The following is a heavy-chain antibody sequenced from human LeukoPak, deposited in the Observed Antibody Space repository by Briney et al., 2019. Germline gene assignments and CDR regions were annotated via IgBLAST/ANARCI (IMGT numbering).Heavy chain of an antibody. J-gene: IGHJ4*02. CDR3: ARRRGGATGFDY. CDR2: IYYSGST. CDR1: GGSISSYY. V-gene: IGHV4-59*01. D-gene: IGHD1-26*01. Sequence: SETLSLTCTVSGGSISSYYWSWIRQPPGKGLEWIGYIYYSGSTNYNPSLKSRVTISVDTSKNQFSLKLSSVTAADTAVYYCARRRGGATGFDYWGQGTLVTVSS.